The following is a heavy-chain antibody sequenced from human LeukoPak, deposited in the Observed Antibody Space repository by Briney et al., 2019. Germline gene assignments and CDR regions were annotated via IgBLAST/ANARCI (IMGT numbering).Heavy chain of an antibody. J-gene: IGHJ1*01. CDR2: ISSSSSTI. CDR3: ARDLSYGTPEYFQN. D-gene: IGHD3-10*01. V-gene: IGHV3-48*01. Sequence: GGSLRLSCAASGFTFSSYSMNWVRQAPGKGLEWVSYISSSSSTIYYADSVKGRFTISRDNAKNSLYLQMNSLRSEDTAIYYCARDLSYGTPEYFQNWGQGTLVTVSS. CDR1: GFTFSSYS.